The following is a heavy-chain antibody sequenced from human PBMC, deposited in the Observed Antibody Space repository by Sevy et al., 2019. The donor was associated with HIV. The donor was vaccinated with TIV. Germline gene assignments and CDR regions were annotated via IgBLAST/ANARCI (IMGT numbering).Heavy chain of an antibody. D-gene: IGHD6-19*01. CDR3: AKDGRVAVAGRSYFDY. CDR1: GFTFSSYA. J-gene: IGHJ4*02. V-gene: IGHV3-23*01. Sequence: GGSLRLSCAASGFTFSSYAMSWVRQAPGKGLEWVSAISGSGGSTYYADSVKGRFTISRDNSKNTLYLQMNSLRAEDTAVYYCAKDGRVAVAGRSYFDYWGQGTLVTVSS. CDR2: ISGSGGST.